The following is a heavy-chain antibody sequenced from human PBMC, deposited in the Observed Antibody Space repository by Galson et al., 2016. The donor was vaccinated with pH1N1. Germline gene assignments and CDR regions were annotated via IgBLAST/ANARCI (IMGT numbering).Heavy chain of an antibody. CDR2: VNPGGSTI. Sequence: QSGAEVKKPGESLKISCKASGYTFTSQWIAWVRQVPGKGLEWVGVVNPGGSTIRYSPPFQGQATISSDKSINTAYLQWISLKASDTATYYCARQYDFGDYRGDAFDIWGQGTMVIVSS. J-gene: IGHJ3*02. CDR3: ARQYDFGDYRGDAFDI. V-gene: IGHV5-51*03. CDR1: GYTFTSQW. D-gene: IGHD4-17*01.